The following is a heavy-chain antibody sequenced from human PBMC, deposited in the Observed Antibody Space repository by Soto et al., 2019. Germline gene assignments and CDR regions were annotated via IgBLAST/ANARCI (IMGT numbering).Heavy chain of an antibody. J-gene: IGHJ4*02. D-gene: IGHD1-26*01. V-gene: IGHV4-59*01. CDR2: VYGSDTND. Sequence: NPSETLSLTCSVSGASLSAYRWSWIRQPPGKGLEWIAYVYGSDTNDNFNPSLKSRVTMSVDTSKNLFSLKLSSVTPADTAIYYCARDNMGSLDYWGQGTLVTVSS. CDR3: ARDNMGSLDY. CDR1: GASLSAYR.